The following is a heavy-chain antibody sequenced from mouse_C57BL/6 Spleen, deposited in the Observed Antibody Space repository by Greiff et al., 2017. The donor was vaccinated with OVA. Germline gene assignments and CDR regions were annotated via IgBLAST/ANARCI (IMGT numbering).Heavy chain of an antibody. CDR1: GYAFSSSW. D-gene: IGHD2-5*01. J-gene: IGHJ2*01. V-gene: IGHV1-82*01. CDR3: ETGRTGYYSNYDAIDY. CDR2: IYPGDGDT. Sequence: QVQLQQSGPELVKPGASVKISCKVSGYAFSSSWMNWVKQRPGKGLEWIGRIYPGDGDTNYNGKFKGKATLTADKSSSTAYRQLSSLTSEESAVYFCETGRTGYYSNYDAIDYWGQGTTLTVSS.